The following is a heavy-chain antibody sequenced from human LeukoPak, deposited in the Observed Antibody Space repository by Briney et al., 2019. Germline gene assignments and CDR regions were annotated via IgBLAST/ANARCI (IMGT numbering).Heavy chain of an antibody. CDR3: ARAPSLNYYDSSGYYLTGVDAFDI. CDR2: FYTSGKT. V-gene: IGHV4-61*02. Sequence: PSETLSLTCTVSGDSISSGSYYWSWIRQPAGKGLECIGRFYTSGKTNHNPSLKSRVTISVDASTNQFSVKLSSVTAADTAVYYCARAPSLNYYDSSGYYLTGVDAFDIWGQGTMVTVSS. J-gene: IGHJ3*02. D-gene: IGHD3-22*01. CDR1: GDSISSGSYY.